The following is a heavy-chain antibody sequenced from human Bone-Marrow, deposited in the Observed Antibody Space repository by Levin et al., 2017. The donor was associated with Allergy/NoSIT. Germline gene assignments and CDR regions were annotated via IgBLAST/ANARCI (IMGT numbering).Heavy chain of an antibody. J-gene: IGHJ5*02. CDR1: GASFNTFT. CDR2: IIIILDIA. CDR3: AREGSGHDWPWFDP. D-gene: IGHD5-12*01. V-gene: IGHV1-69*04. Sequence: ASVKVSCKTSGASFNTFTLSWVRQAPGQGLEWMGRIIIILDIANYAQKFQDRITITADKSTGTVHMEMSSLRSEDTAVYYCAREGSGHDWPWFDPWGQGTLVTVSS.